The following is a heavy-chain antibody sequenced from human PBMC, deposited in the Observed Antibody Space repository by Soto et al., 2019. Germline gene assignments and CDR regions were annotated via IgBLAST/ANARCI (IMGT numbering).Heavy chain of an antibody. J-gene: IGHJ4*02. CDR2: IIPILGIT. Sequence: QVQLVQSGAEVKKPGSSVKVSCKASGGTFSSYTISWVRQAPGQGLEWMGRIIPILGITNYAQKFQGRVTITADKSTSTAYMELSSLRSEDTAVYYCARDIGGYSGYVQADYWGQGTLVTVSS. D-gene: IGHD5-12*01. CDR1: GGTFSSYT. CDR3: ARDIGGYSGYVQADY. V-gene: IGHV1-69*08.